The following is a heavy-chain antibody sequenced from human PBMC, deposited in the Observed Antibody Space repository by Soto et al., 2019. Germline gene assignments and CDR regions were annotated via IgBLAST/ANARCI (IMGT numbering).Heavy chain of an antibody. CDR2: IGDSGGST. CDR1: GFTFSSYA. CDR3: ARLESSSNTDY. V-gene: IGHV3-23*01. Sequence: PGGSLRLSCAASGFTFSSYAMSWVRQAPGKGLEWVSAIGDSGGSTYYTNSVEGRFTISRDNSKNTLYLQMNSLRAEDTAVYYCARLESSSNTDYWGQGTPVTVSS. D-gene: IGHD1-1*01. J-gene: IGHJ4*02.